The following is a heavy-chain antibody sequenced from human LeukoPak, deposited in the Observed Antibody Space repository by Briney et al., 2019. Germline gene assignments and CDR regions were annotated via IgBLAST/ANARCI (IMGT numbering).Heavy chain of an antibody. Sequence: ASVKVSCKTSGYTFTNYGINWVRQAPGQGLEWMGWISGYNGNTHYAQRLQGRVTMTTDTSTSTAYMELRSLRSDDTAVYYCARDLRLTSYSNNALGYWGQGTLVTVSS. CDR1: GYTFTNYG. CDR3: ARDLRLTSYSNNALGY. D-gene: IGHD6-13*01. J-gene: IGHJ4*02. V-gene: IGHV1-18*01. CDR2: ISGYNGNT.